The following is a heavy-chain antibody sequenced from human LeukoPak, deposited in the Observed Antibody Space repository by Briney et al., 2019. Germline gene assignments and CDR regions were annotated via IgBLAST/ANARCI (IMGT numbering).Heavy chain of an antibody. CDR1: GFTLSSYA. CDR3: AKAPVTTCRGAFCYPFDY. Sequence: GGSLSLSCSASGFTLSSYAMSWVRQAPGKGLEWVSSIRDTGNTYHADSVKGRFAISRDSSKNTLFLQMNRLRPEDAAVYYCAKAPVTTCRGAFCYPFDYWGLGTLVTVSS. V-gene: IGHV3-23*01. D-gene: IGHD2-15*01. CDR2: IRDTGNT. J-gene: IGHJ4*02.